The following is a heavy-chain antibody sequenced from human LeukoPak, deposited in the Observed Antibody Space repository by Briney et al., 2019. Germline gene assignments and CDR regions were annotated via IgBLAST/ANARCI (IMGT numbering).Heavy chain of an antibody. CDR3: ARAYDFWSGTNWFGP. CDR2: INPNSGGT. CDR1: GYTFTGYY. D-gene: IGHD3-3*01. V-gene: IGHV1-2*02. J-gene: IGHJ5*02. Sequence: ASVKVSCKASGYTFTGYYMHWVRQAPGQGLEWMGWINPNSGGTNYAQKFQGRVTMTRDTSISTAYMELSRLRSDDTAVYYCARAYDFWSGTNWFGPWGQGTLVTVSS.